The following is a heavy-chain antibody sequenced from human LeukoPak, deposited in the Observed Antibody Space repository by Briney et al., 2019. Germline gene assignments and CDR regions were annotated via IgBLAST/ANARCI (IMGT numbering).Heavy chain of an antibody. D-gene: IGHD3-22*01. V-gene: IGHV3-23*01. J-gene: IGHJ3*02. CDR2: ISGSGGST. CDR3: AKDLGDSSGYYNDAFDI. Sequence: PGGSLRLSCVASGFTFSSYAMSWVRQAPGKGLEWVSAISGSGGSTYYADSVKGRFTISRDNSKNTLYLQMNSLRAEDTAVYYCAKDLGDSSGYYNDAFDIWGQGTMVTVSS. CDR1: GFTFSSYA.